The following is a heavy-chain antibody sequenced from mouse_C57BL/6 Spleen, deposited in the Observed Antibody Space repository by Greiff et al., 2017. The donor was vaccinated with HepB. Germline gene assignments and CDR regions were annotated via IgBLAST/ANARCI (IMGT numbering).Heavy chain of an antibody. Sequence: QVQLQQSGAELVRPGTSVKVSCKASGYAFTNYLIEWVKQRPGQGLEWIGVINPGSGGTNYNEKVKGKATLTADKSSSTAYMQLSSLTSEDSTVYFCARGGGYYYGSSYDYFDDWGQGTTLTVSS. J-gene: IGHJ2*01. CDR3: ARGGGYYYGSSYDYFDD. V-gene: IGHV1-54*01. CDR2: INPGSGGT. D-gene: IGHD1-1*01. CDR1: GYAFTNYL.